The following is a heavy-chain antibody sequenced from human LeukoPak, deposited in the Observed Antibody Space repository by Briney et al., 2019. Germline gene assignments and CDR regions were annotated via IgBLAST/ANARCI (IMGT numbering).Heavy chain of an antibody. D-gene: IGHD2-15*01. V-gene: IGHV4-4*07. J-gene: IGHJ6*02. CDR2: IYTSGST. CDR1: GGSISSYY. CDR3: ARGLGYCSGGSCFPGYYYYGMDV. Sequence: SETLSLTCTVSGGSISSYYWSWIRQPAGKGLEWIGRIYTSGSTNYNPSLKSRVTMSVDTSKNQFSLKLSSVTAADTAVYYCARGLGYCSGGSCFPGYYYYGMDVWGQGTTVTVSS.